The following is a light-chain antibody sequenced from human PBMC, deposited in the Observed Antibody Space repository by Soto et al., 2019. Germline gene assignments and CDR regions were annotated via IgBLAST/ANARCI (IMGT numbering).Light chain of an antibody. CDR3: QSYDSSFVL. CDR2: DVT. Sequence: QSALTQPASVSGSPGQSITISCTGTSSDVGAYDFVSWYQHYPGKAPKLVTFDVTHRPPGISDRFSGSKSANTASLTISGLQAEDEADYYCQSYDSSFVLFGGGTKLTVL. V-gene: IGLV2-14*01. CDR1: SSDVGAYDF. J-gene: IGLJ2*01.